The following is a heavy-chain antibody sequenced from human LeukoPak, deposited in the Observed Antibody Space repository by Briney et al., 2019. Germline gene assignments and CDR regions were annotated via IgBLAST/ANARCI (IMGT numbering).Heavy chain of an antibody. CDR2: FHSDGGRT. V-gene: IGHV3-74*01. CDR1: GFTLSSNC. Sequence: GGSLRLSCAGSGFTLSSNCMHWVRQASGKGLVWVARFHSDGGRTNYADSVKGRFSISRDNAKKSLYLQMNSLRAEDTAVYYCARDHHRRLYDSQARDTFDIWGQGTMVTVSS. CDR3: ARDHHRRLYDSQARDTFDI. D-gene: IGHD3-22*01. J-gene: IGHJ3*02.